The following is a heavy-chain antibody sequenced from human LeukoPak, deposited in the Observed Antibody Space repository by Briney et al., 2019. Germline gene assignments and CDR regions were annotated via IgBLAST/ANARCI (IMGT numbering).Heavy chain of an antibody. CDR3: ARGRRIVGATGSSGPFDY. CDR1: GGTFSSYA. V-gene: IGHV1-69*06. J-gene: IGHJ4*02. CDR2: IIPIFGTA. Sequence: SVKVSCKASGGTFSSYAISWVRQAPGQGLEWMGGIIPIFGTANYAQKFQGRVTITADKSTSTAYMELSSLRSEDTAVYYCARGRRIVGATGSSGPFDYWGQGTLVTVSS. D-gene: IGHD1-26*01.